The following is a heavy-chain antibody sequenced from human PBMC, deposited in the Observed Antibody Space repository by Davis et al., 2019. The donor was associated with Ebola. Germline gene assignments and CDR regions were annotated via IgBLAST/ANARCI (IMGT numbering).Heavy chain of an antibody. Sequence: PGGSLRLSCAASGFTFSSYSMNWVRQAPGKGLEWVSSISSSSYIYYADSVKGRFTISRDNAKNSLYLQMNSLRAEDTAVYYCARDRSGSYYSGYFDYWGQGTLVTVSS. CDR3: ARDRSGSYYSGYFDY. V-gene: IGHV3-21*01. CDR1: GFTFSSYS. D-gene: IGHD1-26*01. J-gene: IGHJ4*02. CDR2: ISSSSYI.